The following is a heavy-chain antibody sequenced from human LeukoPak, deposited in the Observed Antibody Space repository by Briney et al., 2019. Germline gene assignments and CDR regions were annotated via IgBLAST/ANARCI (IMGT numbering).Heavy chain of an antibody. D-gene: IGHD3-3*01. CDR3: AKERSDVCSRYYGHFDY. J-gene: IGHJ4*02. CDR2: IWYDGSNK. Sequence: PGGSLRLSCAASGFIFTKYGMNWVRQAPGKGLEWVAVIWYDGSNKNYADSVKGRFTISRDNSKNILYLQMNSLRAEDTAIYYCAKERSDVCSRYYGHFDYWGQGALVTVSS. V-gene: IGHV3-33*06. CDR1: GFIFTKYG.